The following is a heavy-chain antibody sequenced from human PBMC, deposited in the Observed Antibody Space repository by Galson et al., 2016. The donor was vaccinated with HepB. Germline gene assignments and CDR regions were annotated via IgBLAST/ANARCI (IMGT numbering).Heavy chain of an antibody. CDR3: ARDMGRYYGMDV. CDR1: GYTFTSFG. CDR2: ISTYNGDT. V-gene: IGHV1-18*01. J-gene: IGHJ6*02. Sequence: SVKVSCKASGYTFTSFGISWVRQAPGQRLEYMGWISTYNGDTNYAQKFQGRLTMTTDTSSNTAYMELRSLRSDDTAVYYCARDMGRYYGMDVWGQGTTVTVSS.